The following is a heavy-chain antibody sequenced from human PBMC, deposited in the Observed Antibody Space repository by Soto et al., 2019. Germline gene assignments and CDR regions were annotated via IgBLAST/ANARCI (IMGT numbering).Heavy chain of an antibody. Sequence: QVQLVESGGGLVKPGTSLRLSCAASGFTFSDHYMSWIRQAPVKGLEWLSHISATSTYTNYGDSVKGRFSISRDNVKQTVYLQMNSLRVDDTAIYYCAMGDYGRYWGPGTLVTVSS. CDR2: ISATSTYT. V-gene: IGHV3-11*06. CDR1: GFTFSDHY. CDR3: AMGDYGRY. J-gene: IGHJ4*02. D-gene: IGHD4-17*01.